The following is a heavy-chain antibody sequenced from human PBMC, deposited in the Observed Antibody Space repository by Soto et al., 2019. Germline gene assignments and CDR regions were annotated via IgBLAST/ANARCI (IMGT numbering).Heavy chain of an antibody. CDR3: ARDYGDYGDAFDI. CDR2: IYHSGST. J-gene: IGHJ3*02. V-gene: IGHV4-4*02. D-gene: IGHD4-17*01. CDR1: SGSISSSNW. Sequence: QVQLQESGPGLVKPSGTLSLTCAVSSGSISSSNWWSWVRQPPGKGLEWIGEIYHSGSTNYNPSLKSRVTISVDKSKNPFSLKLGSVAAAGNAVYYCARDYGDYGDAFDIWGQGTMVTVSS.